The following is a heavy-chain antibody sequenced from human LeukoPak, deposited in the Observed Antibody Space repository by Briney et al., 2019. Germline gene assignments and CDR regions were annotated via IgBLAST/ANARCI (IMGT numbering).Heavy chain of an antibody. Sequence: ASVKVSCKASGYTFTSYGTSWVRQAPGQGLEWMGWISAYNGNTNYAQKLLGRVTMTTDTSTSTAYMELRSLRSDDTAVYYCARDFDVDTAMVSSQDYWGQGTLVTVSS. D-gene: IGHD5-18*01. J-gene: IGHJ4*02. CDR3: ARDFDVDTAMVSSQDY. V-gene: IGHV1-18*01. CDR2: ISAYNGNT. CDR1: GYTFTSYG.